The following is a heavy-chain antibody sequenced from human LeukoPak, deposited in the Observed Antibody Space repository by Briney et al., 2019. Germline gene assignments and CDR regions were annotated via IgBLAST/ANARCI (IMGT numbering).Heavy chain of an antibody. CDR2: IIPILGIA. CDR3: AREGIAVAGTLGVSFDY. D-gene: IGHD6-19*01. V-gene: IGHV1-69*04. CDR1: GGTFSSYA. Sequence: SVKVSCKASGGTFSSYAISWVRQAPGQGLEWMGRIIPILGIANYAQKFQGRGTITADKSTSTAYMELSSLRSEDTAVYYCAREGIAVAGTLGVSFDYWGQGTLLTVSS. J-gene: IGHJ4*02.